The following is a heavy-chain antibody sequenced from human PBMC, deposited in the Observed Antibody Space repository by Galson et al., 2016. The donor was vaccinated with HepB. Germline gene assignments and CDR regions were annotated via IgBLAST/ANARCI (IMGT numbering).Heavy chain of an antibody. CDR2: IHSSGST. Sequence: ETLSLTCTVSGGSISSYYRSWIRQPPGKGLEWIGNIHSSGSTNYNPSLKSRVTISVDTSKNQFSLKLSSVTAADTAVYYCARDAIDFWSGSYYYYGMDVWGQGTTVTVSS. J-gene: IGHJ6*02. CDR1: GGSISSYY. D-gene: IGHD3-3*01. CDR3: ARDAIDFWSGSYYYYGMDV. V-gene: IGHV4-59*01.